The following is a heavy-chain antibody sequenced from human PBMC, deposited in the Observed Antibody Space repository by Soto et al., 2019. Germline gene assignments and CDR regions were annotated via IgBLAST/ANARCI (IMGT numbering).Heavy chain of an antibody. V-gene: IGHV2-5*01. CDR1: GFSLSTIGVG. Sequence: QITLKESGPTLVKPTQTLTLTCTVSGFSLSTIGVGVGWIRQPPGKALEWLAIVYWNDDKQYSPSLENRLTSASDASKNQVALISANMDPVDTATDYCAHRHFNKVAYFDFWGQGTMVTVSS. CDR3: AHRHFNKVAYFDF. J-gene: IGHJ4*02. CDR2: VYWNDDK.